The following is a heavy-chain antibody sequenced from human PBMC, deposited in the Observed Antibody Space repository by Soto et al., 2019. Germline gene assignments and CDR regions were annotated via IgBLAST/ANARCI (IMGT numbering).Heavy chain of an antibody. D-gene: IGHD3-10*01. CDR3: ARVGSGSYSFL. CDR1: GGSISSGGYY. J-gene: IGHJ4*02. V-gene: IGHV4-31*03. Sequence: SETLSLTCTVSGGSISSGGYYWSWIRQHPGKGLEWIGYIYYSGSTYYNPSLKSRVTISVDTSKNQFSLKLSSVTAADTAVYYCARVGSGSYSFLWGQGTLVTVSS. CDR2: IYYSGST.